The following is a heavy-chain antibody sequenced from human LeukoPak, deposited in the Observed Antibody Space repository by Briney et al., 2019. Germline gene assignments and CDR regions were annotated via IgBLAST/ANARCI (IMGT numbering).Heavy chain of an antibody. Sequence: SETLSLTCTVSGGSISSYYWSWIRQPAGKGLEWIGRIYTSGSTNYNPSLKSRVTMSVDTSKNQFSLKLSSVTAADTAVYYCARGSYGSGSQIGPLYYSDYWGQGTLVTVSS. CDR2: IYTSGST. CDR3: ARGSYGSGSQIGPLYYSDY. V-gene: IGHV4-4*07. D-gene: IGHD3-10*01. J-gene: IGHJ4*02. CDR1: GGSISSYY.